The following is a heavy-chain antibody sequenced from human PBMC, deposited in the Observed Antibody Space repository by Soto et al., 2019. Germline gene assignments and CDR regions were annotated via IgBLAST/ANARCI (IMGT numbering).Heavy chain of an antibody. D-gene: IGHD2-15*01. Sequence: GSLRLSCAASGFTFSSYAMHWVRQAPGKGLEWVAVISYDGSNKYYADSVKGRFTISRDNSKNTLYLQMNSLRAEDTAVYYCAREMGGYCSGGSCYYYYGMDVWGQGTTVTVSS. V-gene: IGHV3-30-3*01. CDR1: GFTFSSYA. CDR2: ISYDGSNK. CDR3: AREMGGYCSGGSCYYYYGMDV. J-gene: IGHJ6*02.